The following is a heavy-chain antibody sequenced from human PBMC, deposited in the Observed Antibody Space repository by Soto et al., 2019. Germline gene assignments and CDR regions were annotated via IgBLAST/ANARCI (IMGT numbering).Heavy chain of an antibody. CDR1: GGSINSGDYS. CDR3: ARAKKYYYGPPPFFDY. J-gene: IGHJ4*02. CDR2: IYHTGTT. Sequence: ASETLSLTCTVSGGSINSGDYSWTWIRQPPGKGLEWIGYIYHTGTTYYNMSLKSQVTISVDRSKNQFSLKLSSVTAADTAVYYCARAKKYYYGPPPFFDYWGQGTLVTVSS. V-gene: IGHV4-30-2*01. D-gene: IGHD3-10*01.